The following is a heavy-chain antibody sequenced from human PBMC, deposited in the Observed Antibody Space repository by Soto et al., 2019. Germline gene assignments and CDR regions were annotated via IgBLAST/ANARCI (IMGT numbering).Heavy chain of an antibody. Sequence: SVKVSCKASGFTFTSSAMQWVRQARGQRLEWIGWIVVGSGNTNYAQKFQERVTITRDMSTSTAYMELSSLRSEDTAVYYCAADAGYCSSTSCRLRGGNVWGKGTTVTVSS. CDR1: GFTFTSSA. V-gene: IGHV1-58*02. CDR2: IVVGSGNT. D-gene: IGHD2-2*01. J-gene: IGHJ6*04. CDR3: AADAGYCSSTSCRLRGGNV.